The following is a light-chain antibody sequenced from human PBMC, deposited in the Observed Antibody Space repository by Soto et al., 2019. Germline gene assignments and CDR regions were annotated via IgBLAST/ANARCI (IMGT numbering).Light chain of an antibody. J-gene: IGKJ1*01. V-gene: IGKV3-15*01. CDR3: QQYNDWPRT. CDR2: GAS. CDR1: QSVSSN. Sequence: EIVMTQSPATLSVSPGERATLSCRTSQSVSSNLAWYQQKPGQAPRLLIYGASTRATGIPDRFSGSGSGTEFPLTISSLQSEDFAVYSCQQYNDWPRTFGQGTKVEI.